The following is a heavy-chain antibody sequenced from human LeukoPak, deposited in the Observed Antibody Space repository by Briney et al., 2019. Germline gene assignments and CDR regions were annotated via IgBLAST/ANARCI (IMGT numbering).Heavy chain of an antibody. CDR2: IYSGGST. D-gene: IGHD6-19*01. CDR3: ARDELREWLVGYYFDY. CDR1: GFTVSSNY. J-gene: IGHJ4*02. Sequence: PGGSLRLSCAASGFTVSSNYMSWVRQAPGKGLEWVSVIYSGGSTYYAESVRGRFTISRDNSKNTLYLQMNSLRVEDTAVYYCARDELREWLVGYYFDYWGQGTLVTVSS. V-gene: IGHV3-53*01.